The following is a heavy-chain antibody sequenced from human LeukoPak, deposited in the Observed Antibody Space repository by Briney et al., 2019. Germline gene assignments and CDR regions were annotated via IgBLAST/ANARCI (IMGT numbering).Heavy chain of an antibody. D-gene: IGHD3-10*01. CDR3: AKDPDGSGSYSYCFDY. V-gene: IGHV3-30*18. CDR1: GFTFSSYG. CDR2: ISYDGSNK. Sequence: PGGSLRLSCAASGFTFSSYGMHWVRQAPGKGLEWVAVISYDGSNKYYADSVKGRFTISRDNSKNTLYLQMNSLRAEDTAVYYCAKDPDGSGSYSYCFDYWGQGTLVTVSS. J-gene: IGHJ4*02.